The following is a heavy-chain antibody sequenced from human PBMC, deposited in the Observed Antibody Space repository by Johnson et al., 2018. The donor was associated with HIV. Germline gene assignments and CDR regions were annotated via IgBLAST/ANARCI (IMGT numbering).Heavy chain of an antibody. D-gene: IGHD1-26*01. J-gene: IGHJ3*02. CDR1: GFTFSDYY. CDR3: ARDRTSQRWELLPDDAFDI. V-gene: IGHV3-11*04. CDR2: IRISGSTI. Sequence: QVQLVESGGSVVWPGGSLRLSCAASGFTFSDYYMRWIRQAPGQGLEWVSYIRISGSTIYYAESVKGRFTISRDNAKNSLYLQMNSLRAEDTAVYYCARDRTSQRWELLPDDAFDIWGQGTMVTVSS.